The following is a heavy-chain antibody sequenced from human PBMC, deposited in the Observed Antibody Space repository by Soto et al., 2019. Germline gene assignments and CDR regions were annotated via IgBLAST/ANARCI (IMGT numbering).Heavy chain of an antibody. CDR2: IIPLDGKT. CDR3: AREATDYFDK. Sequence: QVQLAQSGAEVKKPGSSVKISCKASGRSFRTYGISWVRQAPGQGLQWMGRIIPLDGKTNYAQEVQGRVTFTADKPTTTAHLILSGLRSDGTAIHYCAREATDYFDKWGQGTLVTVSS. J-gene: IGHJ4*02. CDR1: GRSFRTYG. V-gene: IGHV1-69*04.